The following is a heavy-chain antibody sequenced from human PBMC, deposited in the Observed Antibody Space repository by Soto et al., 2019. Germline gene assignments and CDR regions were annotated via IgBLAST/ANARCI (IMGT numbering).Heavy chain of an antibody. D-gene: IGHD3-16*02. CDR2: IRSKANSDAT. Sequence: EVQLVESGGGLVQPGGSLKLSCAASGFTFSGSAMHWVRQASGKGLEWVGRIRSKANSDATAYAASVKGRFTISRDDSKNTAYLQMNSLKTEDTAVYYFTSHYYDYIWGSYRSLDYWGQGTLVTVSS. CDR3: TSHYYDYIWGSYRSLDY. J-gene: IGHJ4*02. V-gene: IGHV3-73*01. CDR1: GFTFSGSA.